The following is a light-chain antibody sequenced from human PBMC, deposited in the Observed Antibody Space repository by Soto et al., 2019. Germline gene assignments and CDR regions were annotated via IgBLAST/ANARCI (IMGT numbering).Light chain of an antibody. CDR2: GAS. CDR1: QSVDSRF. J-gene: IGKJ1*01. Sequence: EIVLTQSPGTLSLSPGERVTLSCRASQSVDSRFLAWYQQKPGQAPRLLVYGASIRATGIPDRFSGSGSGTDFTLSIRRLEPEDFAVYYCQQYDSSRTFGQGTKVKMK. V-gene: IGKV3-20*01. CDR3: QQYDSSRT.